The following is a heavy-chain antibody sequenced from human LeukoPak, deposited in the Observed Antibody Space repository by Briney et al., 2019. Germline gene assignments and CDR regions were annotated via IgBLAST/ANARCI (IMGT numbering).Heavy chain of an antibody. Sequence: SETLSLTCTVSGGSISSYYWSWIRQPPGKGLEWIGYIYYSGSTNYKPSLKSRVTISVDTSKNQFSLKLSSVTAADTAIYYCARDAKYYYGSRTYFFFEYWGQGTLLTVSS. V-gene: IGHV4-59*12. CDR3: ARDAKYYYGSRTYFFFEY. CDR1: GGSISSYY. CDR2: IYYSGST. J-gene: IGHJ4*02. D-gene: IGHD3-10*01.